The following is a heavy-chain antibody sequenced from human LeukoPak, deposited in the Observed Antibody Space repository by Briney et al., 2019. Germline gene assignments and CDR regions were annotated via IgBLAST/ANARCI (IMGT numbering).Heavy chain of an antibody. CDR1: GFTFSSYA. D-gene: IGHD2-2*01. Sequence: GGSLRLSCAASGFTFSSYAMHWVRQAPGKGLEWVAVISYDGSNKYYADSVKGRFTISRDNSKNTLYLQMNSLRAEDTAVYYCAKEDIVVVPAAMSPKGTSYYYYYYGMDVWGQGTTVTVSS. V-gene: IGHV3-30*01. CDR2: ISYDGSNK. CDR3: AKEDIVVVPAAMSPKGTSYYYYYYGMDV. J-gene: IGHJ6*02.